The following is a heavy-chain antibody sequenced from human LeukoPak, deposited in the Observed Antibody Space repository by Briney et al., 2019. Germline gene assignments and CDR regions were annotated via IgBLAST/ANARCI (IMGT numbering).Heavy chain of an antibody. D-gene: IGHD6-19*01. Sequence: ASVKVSCKASGYTVTSYGISWVRQAPGQGLEWMGWISGYNGNTNYAQKLQGRVTMTTDTSTSTGYMELRSLRSDDTAVYYCARRVAVAGTFDYWGQGTLVTVSS. V-gene: IGHV1-18*01. CDR1: GYTVTSYG. J-gene: IGHJ4*02. CDR2: ISGYNGNT. CDR3: ARRVAVAGTFDY.